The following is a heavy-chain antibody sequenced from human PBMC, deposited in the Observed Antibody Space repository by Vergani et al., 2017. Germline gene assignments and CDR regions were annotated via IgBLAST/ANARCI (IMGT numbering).Heavy chain of an antibody. Sequence: EVQLLQSEGAVVQPGGSLRLSCVASGFTLSSHAMTWVRQGHGQGLEWVSSIKNTGGSTHYADSVKGRFTISRDNSKNTLYMQMNSLRVDDTAGYYCGGASDNYNWGQGTLVTVSS. CDR2: IKNTGGST. CDR1: GFTLSSHA. CDR3: GGASDNYN. J-gene: IGHJ4*02. V-gene: IGHV3-23*01. D-gene: IGHD5-24*01.